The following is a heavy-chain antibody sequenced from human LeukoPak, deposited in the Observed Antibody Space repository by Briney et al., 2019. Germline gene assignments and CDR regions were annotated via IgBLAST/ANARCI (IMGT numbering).Heavy chain of an antibody. V-gene: IGHV1-46*01. CDR3: ARALFMWAHFDY. J-gene: IGHJ4*02. CDR1: GYTFTSYY. D-gene: IGHD1-26*01. Sequence: ASVKVSCKASGYTFTSYYMHWVRQAPGQGLEWMGIINPSGGSTSYAQKSQGRVTMTRDTSTSTVYMELSSLRSEDTAVYYCARALFMWAHFDYWGQGTLVTVSS. CDR2: INPSGGST.